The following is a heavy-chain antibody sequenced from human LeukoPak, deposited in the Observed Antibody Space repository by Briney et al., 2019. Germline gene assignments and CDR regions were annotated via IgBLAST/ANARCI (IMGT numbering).Heavy chain of an antibody. J-gene: IGHJ3*02. CDR1: GYSISSGYY. V-gene: IGHV4-38-2*02. CDR3: ARHPKFGSGWYLLDAFDI. CDR2: INHSGST. D-gene: IGHD6-19*01. Sequence: SETLSLTCTVSGYSISSGYYWGWIRQPPGKGLEWIGEINHSGSTNYNPSLKSRVTISVDTSKNQFSLKLSSVTAADTAVYYCARHPKFGSGWYLLDAFDIWGQGTMVTVSS.